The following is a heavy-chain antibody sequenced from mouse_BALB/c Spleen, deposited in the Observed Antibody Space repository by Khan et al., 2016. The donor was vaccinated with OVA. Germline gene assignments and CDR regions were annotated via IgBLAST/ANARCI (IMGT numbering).Heavy chain of an antibody. D-gene: IGHD2-2*01. CDR1: GYSITGDYA. J-gene: IGHJ3*01. V-gene: IGHV3-2*02. CDR2: ISYSGST. Sequence: EVQLQESGPGLVKPSQSLSLTCTVTGYSITGDYAWNWIRQCPGNKLEWMGDISYSGSTSYNPSLKSRISITRDTSKNQFFLQLNSVTTEDTATYYYAYGYDEGFAYWGQGTLVTVSA. CDR3: AYGYDEGFAY.